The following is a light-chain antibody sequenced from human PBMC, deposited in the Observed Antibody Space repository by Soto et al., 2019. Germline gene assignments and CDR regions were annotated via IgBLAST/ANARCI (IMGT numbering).Light chain of an antibody. J-gene: IGKJ1*01. CDR1: QSISNW. CDR2: KAS. Sequence: DIQMTQSPSTLSASVGARVTITCRASQSISNWLAWYQQKPGKAPKLLIYKASSLESGVPSRFSGSGSGTEFTLTISSLQPDDFATYYCQQYNSYRTFGQGTKVEIK. V-gene: IGKV1-5*03. CDR3: QQYNSYRT.